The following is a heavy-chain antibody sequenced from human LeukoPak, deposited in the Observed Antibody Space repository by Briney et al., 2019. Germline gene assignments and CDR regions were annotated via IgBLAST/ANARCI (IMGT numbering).Heavy chain of an antibody. Sequence: GGSLRLSCAASGFTFSSYWMHWVRQAPGKGLVWVSRINSDGSSTIYADSVKGRFTISRDNAKNTLYLQMNSLRAEDTAVYYCARAYCSGGSCYRAHYYYYYMDVWGKGTTVTVSS. CDR2: INSDGSST. J-gene: IGHJ6*03. D-gene: IGHD2-15*01. CDR1: GFTFSSYW. CDR3: ARAYCSGGSCYRAHYYYYYMDV. V-gene: IGHV3-74*01.